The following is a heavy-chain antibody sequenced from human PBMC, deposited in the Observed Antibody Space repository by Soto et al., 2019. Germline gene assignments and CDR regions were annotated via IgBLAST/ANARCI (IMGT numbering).Heavy chain of an antibody. V-gene: IGHV1-69*06. Sequence: ASVKVSCKASGGTFSSYAISWVRQAPGQGLEWMGGIIPIFGTANYAQKFQGRVTITADKSTSTAYMELSSLRSEDTAVYYCAREIPTLGYDAFDIWGQGTMVTVSS. D-gene: IGHD3-10*01. CDR1: GGTFSSYA. CDR2: IIPIFGTA. J-gene: IGHJ3*02. CDR3: AREIPTLGYDAFDI.